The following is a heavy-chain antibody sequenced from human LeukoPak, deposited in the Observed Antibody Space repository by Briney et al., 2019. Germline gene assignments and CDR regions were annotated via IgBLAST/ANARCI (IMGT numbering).Heavy chain of an antibody. CDR2: IGTRSNPI. CDR3: AREARGSGRDFDY. V-gene: IGHV3-11*01. CDR1: GFSFSDFY. J-gene: IGHJ4*02. D-gene: IGHD1-26*01. Sequence: GGSLRFSCAASGFSFSDFYMSWIRQAPGMGLEWISYIGTRSNPIYYADSVKGRFTISRDDAKNSLYLQMNSLRDEDTAVYFCAREARGSGRDFDYWGQGILVTVSS.